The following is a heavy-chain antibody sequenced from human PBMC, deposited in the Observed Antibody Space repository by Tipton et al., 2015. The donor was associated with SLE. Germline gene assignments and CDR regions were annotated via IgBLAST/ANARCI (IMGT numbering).Heavy chain of an antibody. Sequence: TLSLTCTVSGVSISSGGHYWSWIRQHPGKGLEWIGNIYFSGSTYYNPSLKSRTTISVDTSENHFSLKLTPVTAADTAVYYCARGGVGGYDYFDHWGQGTLVTVSS. D-gene: IGHD5-12*01. CDR3: ARGGVGGYDYFDH. CDR2: IYFSGST. CDR1: GVSISSGGHY. J-gene: IGHJ4*02. V-gene: IGHV4-31*03.